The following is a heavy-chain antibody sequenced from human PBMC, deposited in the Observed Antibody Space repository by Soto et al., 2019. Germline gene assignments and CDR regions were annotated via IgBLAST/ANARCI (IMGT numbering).Heavy chain of an antibody. CDR2: IYPGDSDT. CDR1: GYSFTSYW. CDR3: ARGYDSNGYLDS. V-gene: IGHV5-51*01. D-gene: IGHD3-22*01. Sequence: GESLKLSCKCSGYSFTSYWIGWVRQMPGKGLEWMGLIYPGDSDTRYSPPFQGQVTISADKSISTAYLQWSSLKASDTAMYYCARGYDSNGYLDSWGQGTLVTVSS. J-gene: IGHJ4*02.